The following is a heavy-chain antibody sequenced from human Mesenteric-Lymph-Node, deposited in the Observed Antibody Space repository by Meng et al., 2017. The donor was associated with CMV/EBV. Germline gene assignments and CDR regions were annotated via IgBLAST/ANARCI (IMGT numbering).Heavy chain of an antibody. V-gene: IGHV3-30-3*01. CDR1: GFTFSSYA. CDR3: ARDGAPPYYDFWSGYYTRNWFDP. D-gene: IGHD3-3*01. Sequence: GESLKISCAASGFTFSSYAMHWVRQAPGKGLEWVAVISYDGSNKYYADSVKGRFIISRDNSKNTLYLQMNSLRAEDTAVYYCARDGAPPYYDFWSGYYTRNWFDPWGQGTLVTVSS. J-gene: IGHJ5*02. CDR2: ISYDGSNK.